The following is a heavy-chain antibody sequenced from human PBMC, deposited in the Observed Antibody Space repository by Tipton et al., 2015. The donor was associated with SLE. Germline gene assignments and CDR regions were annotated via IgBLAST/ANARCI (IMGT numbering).Heavy chain of an antibody. J-gene: IGHJ4*02. CDR3: TRQDHFLNQVRY. Sequence: SLRLSCAASGFTFSSYSMNWVRQAPGKGLEWVSSISSSSSYIYYADSVKGRFTISRDDSKNTAYLQMNSLKIEDTAVYYCTRQDHFLNQVRYWGQGTLVTVSS. CDR2: ISSSSSYI. D-gene: IGHD3-3*02. CDR1: GFTFSSYS. V-gene: IGHV3-21*04.